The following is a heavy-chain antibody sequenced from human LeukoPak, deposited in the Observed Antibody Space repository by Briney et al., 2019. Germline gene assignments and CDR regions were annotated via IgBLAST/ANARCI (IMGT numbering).Heavy chain of an antibody. J-gene: IGHJ3*02. D-gene: IGHD6-6*01. Sequence: SETLSLTCTVSGYSISSGYYWGWIREPPGKGLEWIGSIYHSGSTYYNPSLKSRVTISVDTSKNQFSLKLSSVTAADTAVYYCARYKRLVRAFDIWGQGTMVTVSS. V-gene: IGHV4-38-2*02. CDR1: GYSISSGYY. CDR2: IYHSGST. CDR3: ARYKRLVRAFDI.